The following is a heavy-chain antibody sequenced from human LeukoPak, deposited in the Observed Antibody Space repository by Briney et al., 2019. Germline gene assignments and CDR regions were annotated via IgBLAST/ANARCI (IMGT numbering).Heavy chain of an antibody. CDR3: ARSKVRGVIRRQIANFDY. V-gene: IGHV4-59*01. D-gene: IGHD3-10*01. Sequence: SETLSLTCTVSGGSISSYYWSWIRQPPEKGLEWIGYIYYSGSTNYNPSLKSRVTISVDTSKNQFSLKLSSVTAADTAVYYCARSKVRGVIRRQIANFDYWGQGTLVTVSS. J-gene: IGHJ4*02. CDR2: IYYSGST. CDR1: GGSISSYY.